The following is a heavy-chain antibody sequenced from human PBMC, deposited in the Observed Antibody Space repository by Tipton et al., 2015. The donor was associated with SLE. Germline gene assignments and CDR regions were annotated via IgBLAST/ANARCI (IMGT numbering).Heavy chain of an antibody. J-gene: IGHJ2*01. CDR1: GGSISSYY. CDR3: ARRRRAAAGRSYWYFDL. CDR2: IYYSGST. Sequence: TLSLTCTVSGGSISSYYWSWIRQPPGKGLEWIEYIYYSGSTNYNPSLKSRVTISVDTSKNQFSLKLSSVTAADTAVYYCARRRRAAAGRSYWYFDLWGRGTLVTVSS. V-gene: IGHV4-59*08. D-gene: IGHD6-13*01.